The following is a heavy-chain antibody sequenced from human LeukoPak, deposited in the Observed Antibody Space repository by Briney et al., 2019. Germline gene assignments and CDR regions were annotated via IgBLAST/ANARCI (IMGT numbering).Heavy chain of an antibody. CDR1: GFTFSGYR. CDR3: ARDMGEPVYGMDV. Sequence: GGSLILSCATSGFTFSGYRMNWVRQAPGKGLEWVSSISGSSSYIYYTDSVKGRFTLSRDNAKNSLVLQMNSLRAEDTGVYYCARDMGEPVYGMDVWGPGTTVTVSS. D-gene: IGHD1-26*01. V-gene: IGHV3-21*01. CDR2: ISGSSSYI. J-gene: IGHJ6*02.